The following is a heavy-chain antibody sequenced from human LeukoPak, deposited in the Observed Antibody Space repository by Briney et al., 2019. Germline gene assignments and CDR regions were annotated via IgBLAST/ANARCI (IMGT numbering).Heavy chain of an antibody. J-gene: IGHJ4*02. V-gene: IGHV4-39*01. CDR3: ARAYGDYRTGPYAHFDY. CDR2: IYYSGST. D-gene: IGHD4-17*01. Sequence: PSETLSLTCTVSGGSISSSGYYWGWIRQPPGTGLEWIGSIYYSGSTYYNPSLKSRVTISVDTSKNQFSLKLSSVTAADTAVYYCARAYGDYRTGPYAHFDYWGQGTLVTVSS. CDR1: GGSISSSGYY.